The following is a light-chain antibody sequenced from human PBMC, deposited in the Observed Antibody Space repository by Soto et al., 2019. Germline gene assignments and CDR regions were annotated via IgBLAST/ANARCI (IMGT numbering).Light chain of an antibody. V-gene: IGKV3-15*01. J-gene: IGKJ1*01. CDR3: HQYNNGGT. Sequence: EVVMTQSPATLSVSPGERATLSCRASQSVSSNLAWYQQKLGQAPRLLIYGASTRATGFPARFSGSGSGTEFPLTISSLQSEDFAVYYCHQYNNGGTFGQGTKV. CDR2: GAS. CDR1: QSVSSN.